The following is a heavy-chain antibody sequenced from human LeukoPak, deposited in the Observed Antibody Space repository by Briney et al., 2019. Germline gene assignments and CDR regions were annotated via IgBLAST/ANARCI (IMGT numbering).Heavy chain of an antibody. CDR3: AKDISGSRFSGIDY. D-gene: IGHD3-10*01. J-gene: IGHJ4*02. V-gene: IGHV3-43D*03. Sequence: PGGSLRLSCAASGFTFDDYGMSWVRQAPGKGLEWVSLISWDGGSTYYADSVKGRFTISRDNSKNSLYLQMNSLRAEDTALYYCAKDISGSRFSGIDYWGQGTLVTVSS. CDR2: ISWDGGST. CDR1: GFTFDDYG.